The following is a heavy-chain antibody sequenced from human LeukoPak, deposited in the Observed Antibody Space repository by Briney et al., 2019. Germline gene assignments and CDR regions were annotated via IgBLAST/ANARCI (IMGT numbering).Heavy chain of an antibody. Sequence: GGSLRLSCAASGFTFSKYWMHWVRQAPGKGLVWVSLIYSDGSTTTYADSVKGRFTISRDNAKNTLYLQLNSLTAEDTAVYYCARDCGGGSCYGPYDAFDIWGQGTMVTVSS. CDR2: IYSDGSTT. CDR1: GFTFSKYW. J-gene: IGHJ3*02. D-gene: IGHD2-15*01. CDR3: ARDCGGGSCYGPYDAFDI. V-gene: IGHV3-74*01.